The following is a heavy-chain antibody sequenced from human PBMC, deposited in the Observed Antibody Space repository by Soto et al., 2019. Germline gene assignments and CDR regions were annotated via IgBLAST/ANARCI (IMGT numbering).Heavy chain of an antibody. D-gene: IGHD3-10*01. V-gene: IGHV4-34*01. CDR2: INHSGST. CDR1: GGSFSGYY. CDR3: ARGFIGGFGELYY. Sequence: SETLSLTCAVYGGSFSGYYWSWIRQPPGKGLEWIGEINHSGSTNYNPSLKSRVTISVDTSKNQFSLKLSSVTAADTAVYYCARGFIGGFGELYYWGQGTLVTVSS. J-gene: IGHJ4*02.